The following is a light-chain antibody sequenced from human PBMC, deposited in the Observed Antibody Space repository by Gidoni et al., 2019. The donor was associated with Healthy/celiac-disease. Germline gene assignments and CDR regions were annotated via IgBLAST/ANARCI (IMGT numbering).Light chain of an antibody. Sequence: IVMTQSPDSLAMSLGERAPINCKSSQSVLYSSNNKNYLAWYQQKQGQPPKLLIYWASTRESGVPDRFSGSGSGTDFTLTISSLQAEDVAVYYCQQYYSTPPYTFGQGTKLEIK. CDR1: QSVLYSSNNKNY. CDR2: WAS. J-gene: IGKJ2*01. V-gene: IGKV4-1*01. CDR3: QQYYSTPPYT.